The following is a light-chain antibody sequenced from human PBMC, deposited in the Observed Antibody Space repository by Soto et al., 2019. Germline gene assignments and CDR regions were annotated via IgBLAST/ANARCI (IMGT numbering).Light chain of an antibody. Sequence: IVMTQSPATLSVSPGEGVTLSCRASQSVRSHLAWYQQKPGQPPRLLIYGASTRATGIPARFSGSGFGTEFTLTISSLQSEDFAVYYCQQYKNGPLFGQGTRLEIK. CDR1: QSVRSH. V-gene: IGKV3-15*01. CDR3: QQYKNGPL. J-gene: IGKJ5*01. CDR2: GAS.